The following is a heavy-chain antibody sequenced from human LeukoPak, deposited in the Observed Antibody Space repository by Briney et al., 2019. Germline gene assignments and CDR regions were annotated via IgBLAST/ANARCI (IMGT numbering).Heavy chain of an antibody. D-gene: IGHD3-22*01. V-gene: IGHV3-9*01. CDR2: ISWTSGSI. Sequence: PGRSLRLSCAASGFTFDDYAMHWVRQAPGKGLEWVSGISWTSGSIGYADSVKGRFTISRDNAKNSLYLQMNSLRAEDTALYYCAKARCYYDSSGYCDAFDIWGQGTMVTVPS. J-gene: IGHJ3*02. CDR1: GFTFDDYA. CDR3: AKARCYYDSSGYCDAFDI.